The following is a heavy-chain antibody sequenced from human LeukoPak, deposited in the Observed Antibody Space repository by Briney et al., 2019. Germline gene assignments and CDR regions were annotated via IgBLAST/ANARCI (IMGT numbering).Heavy chain of an antibody. CDR1: GGSFSGYY. Sequence: PSETLSLTCAVYGGSFSGYYWSWIRQPPGKGLEWIGEINHSGSTNYNPSLKSRVTISVDTSKNQFSLKLSSVTAADTAVYYCARDNYGGNFRNWGQGTLVTVSS. CDR2: INHSGST. D-gene: IGHD4-23*01. V-gene: IGHV4-34*01. CDR3: ARDNYGGNFRN. J-gene: IGHJ4*02.